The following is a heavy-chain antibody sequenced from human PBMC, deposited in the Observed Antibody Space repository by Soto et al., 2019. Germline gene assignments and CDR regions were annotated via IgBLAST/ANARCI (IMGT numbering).Heavy chain of an antibody. Sequence: GGSLRLSCAASGFIFSNYVMSWVRQAPGRGLEWVSAVSGSGGSTFYADSVKGRFTISRDNAKNTLYLQMNSLRAEDTAVYYCARALPHYSSGWYAWFDPWGQGTLVTVSS. CDR2: VSGSGGST. CDR1: GFIFSNYV. J-gene: IGHJ5*02. CDR3: ARALPHYSSGWYAWFDP. V-gene: IGHV3-23*01. D-gene: IGHD6-19*01.